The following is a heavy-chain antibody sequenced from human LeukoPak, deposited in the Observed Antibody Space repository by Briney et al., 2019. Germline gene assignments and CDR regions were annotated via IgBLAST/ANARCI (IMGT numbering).Heavy chain of an antibody. J-gene: IGHJ4*02. D-gene: IGHD3-22*01. Sequence: GGSLRLSCAASGFTFTNYAMTWVSQAPGKGLVWVSRINSDGSSTSYADSVKGRFTISRDNAKNTLYLQMNSLRAEDTAVYYCARVYYYDSSGFDYWGQGTLVTVSS. V-gene: IGHV3-74*01. CDR1: GFTFTNYA. CDR3: ARVYYYDSSGFDY. CDR2: INSDGSST.